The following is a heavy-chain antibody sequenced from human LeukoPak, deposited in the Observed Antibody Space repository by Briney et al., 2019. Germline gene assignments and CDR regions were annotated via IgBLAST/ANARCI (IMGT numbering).Heavy chain of an antibody. V-gene: IGHV3-30*04. CDR1: GFTFSTYT. D-gene: IGHD1-26*01. CDR3: AREETYRFDY. CDR2: MSYDGSKN. Sequence: GGSLRLSCTASGFTFSTYTVHWVRQAPGKGLEWVAVMSYDGSKNYYADSVRGRFTISRDSSKNSLYLQMNSLRDDDTAVYYCAREETYRFDYWGQGTLVTVSS. J-gene: IGHJ4*02.